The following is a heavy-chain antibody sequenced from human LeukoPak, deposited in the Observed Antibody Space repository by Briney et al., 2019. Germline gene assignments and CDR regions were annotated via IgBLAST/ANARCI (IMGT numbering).Heavy chain of an antibody. CDR2: IHYSGST. CDR3: ARGYSSSWLWYFDL. Sequence: SETLSLTCNVSGGAISTYYWTWIRQPPGKGLEWIGDIHYSGSTNYNASLKSRVTISVDTSKRQFSLQLNSASAADTAVYYCARGYSSSWLWYFDLWGRGTLVTVSS. J-gene: IGHJ2*01. V-gene: IGHV4-59*01. CDR1: GGAISTYY. D-gene: IGHD6-13*01.